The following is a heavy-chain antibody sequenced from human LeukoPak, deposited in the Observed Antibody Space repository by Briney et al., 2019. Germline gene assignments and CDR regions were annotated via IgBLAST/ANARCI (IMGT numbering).Heavy chain of an antibody. Sequence: SETLSLTCAVYGGSFSGYYWSWIRQPPGKGLEWIGEINHSGSTNYNPSLKSRVTISVDTSKNQFSLKLSSVTAADTAVYYCARGVARGGFWGQGTLVTVFS. V-gene: IGHV4-34*01. D-gene: IGHD3-16*01. J-gene: IGHJ4*02. CDR3: ARGVARGGF. CDR1: GGSFSGYY. CDR2: INHSGST.